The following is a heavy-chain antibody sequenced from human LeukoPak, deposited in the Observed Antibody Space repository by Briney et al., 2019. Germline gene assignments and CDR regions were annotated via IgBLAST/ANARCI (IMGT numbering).Heavy chain of an antibody. Sequence: SSETLSLTCAVYGGSLSGDYLSWLCQPPGKGREWIGEINDRGSTNYNPSLKSRVTISVDRSRNQFSLRLTSVTAADTAVYYCARGSAATWYFDLWGRGTLVTVSS. CDR2: INDRGST. D-gene: IGHD6-19*01. J-gene: IGHJ2*01. V-gene: IGHV4-34*01. CDR3: ARGSAATWYFDL. CDR1: GGSLSGDY.